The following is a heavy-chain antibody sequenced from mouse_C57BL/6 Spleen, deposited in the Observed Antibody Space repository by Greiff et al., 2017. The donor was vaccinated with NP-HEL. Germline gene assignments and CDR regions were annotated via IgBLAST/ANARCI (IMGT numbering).Heavy chain of an antibody. CDR1: GYTFTSYY. J-gene: IGHJ4*01. Sequence: VQLQQSGPELVKPGASVKLSCKASGYTFTSYYINWVKQRPGQGLEWIGWIYPSDGSTKYHEKFKVKATLTVEQSSSTAYMELHSLRSSDSAVELCARHYDDDAMDYWGQGTSVTVSS. CDR2: IYPSDGST. V-gene: IGHV1-85*01. CDR3: ARHYDDDAMDY. D-gene: IGHD2-4*01.